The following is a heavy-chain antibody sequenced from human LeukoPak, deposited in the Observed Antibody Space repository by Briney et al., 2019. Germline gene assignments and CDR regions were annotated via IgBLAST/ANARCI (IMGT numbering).Heavy chain of an antibody. D-gene: IGHD3-10*01. Sequence: GGSLRLSCAVSGFTFSSYSMNWVRQAPGKGLEWVSSISSSSSYIYYADSVKGRFTISRDNAKNPLYLQMNSLRAEDTAVYYCASANPDYYGSGSYSGWGQGTLVTVSS. CDR2: ISSSSSYI. V-gene: IGHV3-21*01. J-gene: IGHJ4*02. CDR3: ASANPDYYGSGSYSG. CDR1: GFTFSSYS.